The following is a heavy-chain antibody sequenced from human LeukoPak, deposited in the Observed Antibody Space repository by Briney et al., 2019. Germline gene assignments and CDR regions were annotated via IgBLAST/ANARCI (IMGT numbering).Heavy chain of an antibody. J-gene: IGHJ5*02. CDR1: GGSISNGDHY. V-gene: IGHV4-31*03. CDR3: ARDAIAAAGPRWFDP. Sequence: SETLSLTCTVSGGSISNGDHYWSWIRQHPGKGLEWIGHIYYSGSTYYNPSLKSRGIISVETSKNQFSLKLSSVTAADTAVYYCARDAIAAAGPRWFDPWGQGTLVTVSS. D-gene: IGHD6-13*01. CDR2: IYYSGST.